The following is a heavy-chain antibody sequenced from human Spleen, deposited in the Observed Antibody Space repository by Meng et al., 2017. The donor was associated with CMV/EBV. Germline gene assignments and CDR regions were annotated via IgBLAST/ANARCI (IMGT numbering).Heavy chain of an antibody. CDR2: ISSSGSII. CDR3: GRDMDV. V-gene: IGHV3-11*04. J-gene: IGHJ6*02. Sequence: GESLKISCAASGFTVSSNYMSWVRQAPGKGLELVSYISSSGSIIYYADSVKGRFTISRDNAKNSVHLQMNNLRVEDTAVYYCGRDMDVWGQGTTVTVSS. CDR1: GFTVSSNY.